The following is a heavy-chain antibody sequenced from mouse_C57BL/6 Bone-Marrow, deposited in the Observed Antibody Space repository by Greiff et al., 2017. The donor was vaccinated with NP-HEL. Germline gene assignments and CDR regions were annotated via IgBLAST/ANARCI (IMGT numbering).Heavy chain of an antibody. CDR1: GFTFSSYG. CDR3: ASPYDYDVAWFAY. V-gene: IGHV5-6*01. J-gene: IGHJ3*01. D-gene: IGHD2-4*01. CDR2: ISSGGSYT. Sequence: DVQLQESGGDLVKPGWSLKLSCAASGFTFSSYGMSWVRQTPDKRLEWVATISSGGSYTYYPDSVKGRFTISRDNAKNTLYLQMSSLKSEDTAMYYCASPYDYDVAWFAYWGQGTLVTVSA.